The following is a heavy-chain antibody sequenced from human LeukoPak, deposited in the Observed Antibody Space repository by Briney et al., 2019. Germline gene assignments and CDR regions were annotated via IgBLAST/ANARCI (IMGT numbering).Heavy chain of an antibody. D-gene: IGHD3-22*01. V-gene: IGHV4-59*08. CDR1: SGPINTPY. J-gene: IGHJ4*02. CDR3: ARLYCYAGSCYAGLDH. Sequence: TSETLSLTCTVSSGPINTPYWGWIRQPPGEGLEWIGYLDHSGTTNCNPSLKSRVTISVDTTKNQCSLKLTSVTAADTAVYYCARLYCYAGSCYAGLDHWGQGTLVTVSS. CDR2: LDHSGTT.